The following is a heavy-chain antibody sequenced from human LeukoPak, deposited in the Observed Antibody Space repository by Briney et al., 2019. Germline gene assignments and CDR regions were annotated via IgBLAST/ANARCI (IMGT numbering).Heavy chain of an antibody. CDR1: GFTFNNYW. V-gene: IGHV3-74*01. CDR3: ARVMSGYYVVLDI. D-gene: IGHD3-3*01. Sequence: GGSLRLSCAASGFTFNNYWIHWVRQVPGQGPVWVSRIRTDGLETSYADSVKGRFTVSRDNAKNTLYLQMNSLRAEDTAVYYCARVMSGYYVVLDIWGQGTMVTVSS. CDR2: IRTDGLET. J-gene: IGHJ3*02.